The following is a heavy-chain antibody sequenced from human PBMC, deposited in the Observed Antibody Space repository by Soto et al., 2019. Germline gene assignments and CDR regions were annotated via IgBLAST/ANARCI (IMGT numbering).Heavy chain of an antibody. D-gene: IGHD3-22*01. J-gene: IGHJ5*01. CDR1: GDTFTSYA. CDR2: INAGNGNT. Sequence: ASVKVSCKASGDTFTSYAMNRVRQAPGQRLEWMGWINAGNGNTKYSQKFQGRVTITRDTSASTAYMELSSLRSEDTAVYYCARDLACCYGRSVSCMWFDAWAHGILETVSS. CDR3: ARDLACCYGRSVSCMWFDA. V-gene: IGHV1-3*01.